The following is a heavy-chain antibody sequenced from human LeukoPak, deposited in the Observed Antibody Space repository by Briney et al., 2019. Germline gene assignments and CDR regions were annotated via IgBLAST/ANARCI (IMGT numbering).Heavy chain of an antibody. V-gene: IGHV5-10-1*01. CDR1: GSLFTSYW. CDR3: ARQYYGSGSYYNVGYYYYGMDV. J-gene: IGHJ6*04. CDR2: IDASDSYT. D-gene: IGHD3-10*01. Sequence: GGSREISGQGSGSLFTSYWIRGGRRLPGKGGEGMGRIDASDSYTNYSPSCQGHVTLSADKSRRNAYLHSSSLKPSDTAMYYCARQYYGSGSYYNVGYYYYGMDVWGKGTTVTVSS.